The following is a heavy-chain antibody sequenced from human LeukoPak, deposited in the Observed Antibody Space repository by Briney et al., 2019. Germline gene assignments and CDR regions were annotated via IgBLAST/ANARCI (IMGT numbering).Heavy chain of an antibody. CDR2: IYHSGST. V-gene: IGHV4-38-2*01. CDR1: GHSISSGYY. J-gene: IGHJ6*03. D-gene: IGHD3-10*01. CDR3: ARVRGEDYYMDV. Sequence: PSETLSLTCAVSGHSISSGYYWGWIRQPPGKGLEWIGSIYHSGSTYYNPSLQSRVTISVDTSKNQFSLKLRSVTAADTAVYYCARVRGEDYYMDVWGKGTTVTVSS.